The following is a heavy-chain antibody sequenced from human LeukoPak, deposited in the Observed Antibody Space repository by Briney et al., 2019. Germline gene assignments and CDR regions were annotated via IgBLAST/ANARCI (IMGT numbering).Heavy chain of an antibody. Sequence: ASVKVSCKASGGTFSSYAISWVRHAPGQGLEWMGGIIPIFGTANYAQKFQGRVTITTDESTSTAYMELSSLRSEDTAVYYCARAMVRGPRMGYYFDYWGQGTLVTVSS. V-gene: IGHV1-69*05. CDR1: GGTFSSYA. D-gene: IGHD3-10*01. CDR2: IIPIFGTA. J-gene: IGHJ4*02. CDR3: ARAMVRGPRMGYYFDY.